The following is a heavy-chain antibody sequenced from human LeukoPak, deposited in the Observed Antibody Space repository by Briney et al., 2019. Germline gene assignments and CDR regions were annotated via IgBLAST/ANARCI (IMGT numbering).Heavy chain of an antibody. CDR1: GGSISSSSYY. CDR3: ARDREYYDILTGSPVRDYMDV. CDR2: IYYSGST. D-gene: IGHD3-9*01. V-gene: IGHV4-39*07. Sequence: SETLSLTCTVSGGSISSSSYYWGWIRQPPGKGLEWIGSIYYSGSTYYNPSLKSRVTISVDTSKNQFSLKLSSVTAADTAVYYCARDREYYDILTGSPVRDYMDVWGKGTTVTVSS. J-gene: IGHJ6*03.